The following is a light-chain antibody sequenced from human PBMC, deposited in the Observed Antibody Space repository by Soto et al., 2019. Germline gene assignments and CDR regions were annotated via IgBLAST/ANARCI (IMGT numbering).Light chain of an antibody. CDR1: QGISSY. V-gene: IGKV1-8*01. Sequence: AIRMTQSPSSLSASTGDRVTITCRASQGISSYLAWYQQKPGKAPEVLIHAASTLQSGVPSRFSGSGSGTEFTLTINSLQPEDFATYYCQQLNSYPIPFGQGTRLATK. CDR3: QQLNSYPIP. J-gene: IGKJ5*01. CDR2: AAS.